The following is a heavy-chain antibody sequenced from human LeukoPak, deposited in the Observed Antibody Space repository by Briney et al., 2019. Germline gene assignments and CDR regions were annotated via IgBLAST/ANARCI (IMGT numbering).Heavy chain of an antibody. V-gene: IGHV5-51*01. CDR2: IYPGDSDT. CDR3: AGVYGDPAFDAFDI. Sequence: GASLKISCQGSGYSFTSYWIGWVRQLPGKGLEWMGIIYPGDSDTRYSPSFQGQVTISADKSISTAYLQWSSLKASDTAMYYCAGVYGDPAFDAFDIWGQGTMATVSS. CDR1: GYSFTSYW. J-gene: IGHJ3*02. D-gene: IGHD4-17*01.